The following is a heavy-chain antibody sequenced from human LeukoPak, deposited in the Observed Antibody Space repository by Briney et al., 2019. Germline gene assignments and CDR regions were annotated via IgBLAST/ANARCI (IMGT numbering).Heavy chain of an antibody. D-gene: IGHD2-15*01. J-gene: IGHJ6*02. CDR1: GFTFSTYA. V-gene: IGHV3-23*01. Sequence: PGGSLRLSCAASGFTFSTYAMSWVRQAPGKGLEWVSSVFGNGSTYYADSAKGRFTISTDNSKNTLYLQTTSLRAEDTAVYYCAKVSRGYCRGGDCYYYYGLDVWGQGTMVTVSS. CDR3: AKVSRGYCRGGDCYYYYGLDV. CDR2: VFGNGST.